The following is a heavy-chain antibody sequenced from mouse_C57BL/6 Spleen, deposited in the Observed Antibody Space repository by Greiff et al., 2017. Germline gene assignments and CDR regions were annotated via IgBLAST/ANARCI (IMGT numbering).Heavy chain of an antibody. CDR1: GYTFTSYW. V-gene: IGHV1-61*01. CDR3: ARRGGNYWYFDV. Sequence: QVQLQQPGAELVRPGSSVKLSCKASGYTFTSYWMDWVKQRPGQGLEWIGNIYPSDSETHYNQKFKDKATLTVDKSSSTAYMQLSSLTSEDSAVYYCARRGGNYWYFDVWGTGTTVTVSS. CDR2: IYPSDSET. J-gene: IGHJ1*03. D-gene: IGHD2-1*01.